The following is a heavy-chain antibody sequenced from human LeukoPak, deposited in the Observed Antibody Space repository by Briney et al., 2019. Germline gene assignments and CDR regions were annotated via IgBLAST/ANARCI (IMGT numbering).Heavy chain of an antibody. CDR3: ATFVVIGGYFDY. CDR1: GFTFSSYA. V-gene: IGHV3-23*01. CDR2: ISGSGGST. D-gene: IGHD2-21*01. Sequence: PGGSLRLSCAASGFTFSSYAMSWVRQAPGKGLEWVSAISGSGGSTYYADSVKGRFTISRDNSKNTLYLQMNSLRAEDTAVYYCATFVVIGGYFDYWGQGALVTVSS. J-gene: IGHJ4*02.